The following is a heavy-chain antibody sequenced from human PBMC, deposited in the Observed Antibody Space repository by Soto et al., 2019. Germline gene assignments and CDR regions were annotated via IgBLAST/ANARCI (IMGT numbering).Heavy chain of an antibody. Sequence: QVQLVQSGAEVKKPGASVKVSCKASGYTFATYAIHWVRQAPGEGLEWMGWINPATVNTEYSEKFQDRVTLTRDTTATTAYMELRCLRFEDTAGYCCTRRYKSVGSLDTWGQGTLFT. D-gene: IGHD1-20*01. CDR3: TRRYKSVGSLDT. V-gene: IGHV1-3*01. CDR2: INPATVNT. J-gene: IGHJ5*02. CDR1: GYTFATYA.